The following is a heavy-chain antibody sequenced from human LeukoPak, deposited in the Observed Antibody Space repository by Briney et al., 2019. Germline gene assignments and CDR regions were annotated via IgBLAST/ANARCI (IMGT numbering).Heavy chain of an antibody. D-gene: IGHD6-13*01. V-gene: IGHV3-30*03. CDR2: ISYDGRNK. Sequence: GGSLRLSCAASGFTFNNYGMHWVRQAPGKGLEWVAVISYDGRNKHYPDSVKGRFTISRDISTDTLWLQMDSLRTEDTAVYYCARVNSRNDYGMDVWGQGTTVTVSS. CDR1: GFTFNNYG. CDR3: ARVNSRNDYGMDV. J-gene: IGHJ6*02.